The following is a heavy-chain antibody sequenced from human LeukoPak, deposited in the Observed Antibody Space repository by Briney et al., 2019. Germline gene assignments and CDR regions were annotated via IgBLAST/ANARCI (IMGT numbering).Heavy chain of an antibody. D-gene: IGHD2-2*01. Sequence: SETLSLTCAVYGGSFSGYYWSWIRQPPGKGLEWIGEINHSGSTNYNPSLKSRVTISVDTSKNQFSLKLSSVTAADTAVYYCARGLDCSSTSCLDRYFDYWGQGTLVAVSS. CDR2: INHSGST. J-gene: IGHJ4*02. CDR3: ARGLDCSSTSCLDRYFDY. V-gene: IGHV4-34*01. CDR1: GGSFSGYY.